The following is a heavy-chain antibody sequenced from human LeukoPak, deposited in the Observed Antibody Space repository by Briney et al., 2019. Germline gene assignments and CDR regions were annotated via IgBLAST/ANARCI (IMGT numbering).Heavy chain of an antibody. CDR1: GYTFTSYG. CDR2: ISAYNGNT. Sequence: ASVKVSCKASGYTFTSYGISCVRQAPGQGLEWMGWISAYNGNTNYAQKLQGRVTMTTDTSTSTAYMELRSLRSDDTAVYYCARDAGAYSSSWVEWFDPWGQGTLVTVSS. D-gene: IGHD6-13*01. J-gene: IGHJ5*02. V-gene: IGHV1-18*04. CDR3: ARDAGAYSSSWVEWFDP.